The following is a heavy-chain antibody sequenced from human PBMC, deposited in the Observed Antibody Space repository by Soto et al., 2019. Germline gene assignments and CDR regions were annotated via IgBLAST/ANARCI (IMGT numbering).Heavy chain of an antibody. CDR2: ISSSSSYT. CDR1: EFTFIDYD. D-gene: IGHD3-22*01. CDR3: ARPSNAYYLNPFDY. Sequence: GSLRLSYAASEFTFIDYDMSWIRQTPGKGLEWVSYISSSSSYTNYADSVKGRFTISRDNAKNSLYLQMNSLRAEDTAVYYCARPSNAYYLNPFDYSGEAIFLTVSS. J-gene: IGHJ4*02. V-gene: IGHV3-11*06.